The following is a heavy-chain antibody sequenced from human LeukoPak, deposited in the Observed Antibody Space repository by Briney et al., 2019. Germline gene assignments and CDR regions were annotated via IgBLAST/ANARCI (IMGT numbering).Heavy chain of an antibody. CDR3: AVGFYDYVWGSYPSRSRFDY. J-gene: IGHJ4*02. CDR1: GYTFTSYG. D-gene: IGHD3-16*02. V-gene: IGHV1-18*01. CDR2: ISAYNGNT. Sequence: ASVKVSCKASGYTFTSYGISWVRQAPGQGLEWMGWISAYNGNTNYAQKLQGRVTMTTDTSTRTAYMELRSLRSDDTAVYYCAVGFYDYVWGSYPSRSRFDYWGQGTLVTVSS.